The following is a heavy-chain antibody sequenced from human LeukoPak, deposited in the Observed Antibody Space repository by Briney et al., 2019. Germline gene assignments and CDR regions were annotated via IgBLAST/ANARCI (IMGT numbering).Heavy chain of an antibody. CDR3: ARTPGGHAIGILGYYYYMDV. CDR2: IYTSGST. CDR1: GGSISSYY. Sequence: SETLSLTCTVSGGSISSYYWSWIRQPAGKGLEWIWRIYTSGSTNYNPSLKSRVTMSVDTSKNQFSLKLSSVTAADTAVYYCARTPGGHAIGILGYYYYMDVWGKGTTVTVSS. J-gene: IGHJ6*03. D-gene: IGHD2-8*01. V-gene: IGHV4-4*07.